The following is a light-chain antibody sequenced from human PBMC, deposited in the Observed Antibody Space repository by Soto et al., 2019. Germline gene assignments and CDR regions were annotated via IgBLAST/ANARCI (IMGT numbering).Light chain of an antibody. J-gene: IGKJ3*01. CDR3: QQSDSTPT. Sequence: DIQMTQSPSSLSASVGDRVTITCRASQSISSYLNWYQQKPGKAPKLLIYAASSLQSGVPSRFSGSGSGTDFTLTISSLQPEDFATYYCQQSDSTPTFGPGTKVD. CDR2: AAS. V-gene: IGKV1-39*01. CDR1: QSISSY.